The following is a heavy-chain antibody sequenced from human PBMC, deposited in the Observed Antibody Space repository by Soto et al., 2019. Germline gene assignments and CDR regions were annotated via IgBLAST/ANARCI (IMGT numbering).Heavy chain of an antibody. CDR1: GFTFSSYS. J-gene: IGHJ4*02. D-gene: IGHD6-19*01. Sequence: EVQLVESGGGLVQPGGSLRLSCAASGFTFSSYSMNWVRQAPGKGLEWVSYISSSSSTIYYADSVKGRFTISRDNAKNSLYLKKKSRRAEDPAVYYCARDKGGQQWPDWGQGTLVTVSS. CDR3: ARDKGGQQWPD. CDR2: ISSSSSTI. V-gene: IGHV3-48*01.